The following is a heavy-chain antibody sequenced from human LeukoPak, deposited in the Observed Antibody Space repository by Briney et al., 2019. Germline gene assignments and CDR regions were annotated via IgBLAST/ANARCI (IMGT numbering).Heavy chain of an antibody. Sequence: ASVKVTCKASGYTFIGYDINWVRLGTGQGLEWMGWMNPNSGNTGYAQKFQGRVTITRDTSTSTAYMELYSLRSEDTAVYYCARGAGGTIFGVLFYYFDYWGQGTLVTVSS. V-gene: IGHV1-8*03. CDR2: MNPNSGNT. CDR1: GYTFIGYD. CDR3: ARGAGGTIFGVLFYYFDY. D-gene: IGHD3-3*01. J-gene: IGHJ4*02.